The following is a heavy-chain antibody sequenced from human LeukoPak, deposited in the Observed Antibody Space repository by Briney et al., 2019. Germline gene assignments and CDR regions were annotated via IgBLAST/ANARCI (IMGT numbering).Heavy chain of an antibody. CDR3: ARVLDRRYFDY. CDR2: VYFTGST. Sequence: KPSETLSLTCTVSGGSVSSTNYYCSWIRQPPGKGLEWIAYVYFTGSTNYNPSLKGRVTISVDTSKNQFSLQLTSVTAADTAVYYCARVLDRRYFDYWGQGALVTVSS. CDR1: GGSVSSTNYY. J-gene: IGHJ4*02. V-gene: IGHV4-61*01. D-gene: IGHD1-1*01.